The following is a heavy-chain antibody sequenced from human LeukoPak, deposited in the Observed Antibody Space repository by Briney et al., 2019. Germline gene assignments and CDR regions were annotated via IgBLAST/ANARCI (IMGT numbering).Heavy chain of an antibody. Sequence: GGSLRLSCVTSGFTFSTTGMTWGRQAPGKGLEWVSTISFRGDAYFPDSPKGRFTASRDNAQNTVFLQMTSLRAEDTAVYYCARDGSAWSRDYWGPGTLVTVSS. D-gene: IGHD3-10*01. CDR1: GFTFSTTG. V-gene: IGHV3-21*01. CDR2: TISFRGDA. J-gene: IGHJ4*02. CDR3: ARDGSAWSRDY.